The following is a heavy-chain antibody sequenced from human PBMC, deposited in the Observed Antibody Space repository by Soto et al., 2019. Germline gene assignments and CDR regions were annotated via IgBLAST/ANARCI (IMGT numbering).Heavy chain of an antibody. D-gene: IGHD5-18*01. V-gene: IGHV3-48*02. J-gene: IGHJ4*01. CDR3: ARDRTAMDVFDS. CDR1: GFNFSKSG. CDR2: TSSTSHPK. Sequence: GGSLRLSCEASGFNFSKSGMYWVRQAPGKGLEWISYTSSTSHPKYYADAVKGRFTISRDNAKNSLYLQMDSLRDDDTALYYCARDRTAMDVFDSWGQGTQVTVSS.